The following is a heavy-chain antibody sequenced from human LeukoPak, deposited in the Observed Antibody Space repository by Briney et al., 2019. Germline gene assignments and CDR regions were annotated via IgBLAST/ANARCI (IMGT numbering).Heavy chain of an antibody. CDR2: IIPIFGTA. CDR1: GGTFSSYA. J-gene: IGHJ4*02. V-gene: IGHV1-69*05. Sequence: ASVKVSCKASGGTFSSYAISWVRQAPGQGLEWMGRIIPIFGTANYAQKFQGRVTITTDESTSTAYMELSSLRSEDTAVYYCARDGYSGYDGWGQGTLVTVSS. CDR3: ARDGYSGYDG. D-gene: IGHD5-12*01.